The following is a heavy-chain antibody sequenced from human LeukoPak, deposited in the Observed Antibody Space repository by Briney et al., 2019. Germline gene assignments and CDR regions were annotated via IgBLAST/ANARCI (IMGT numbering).Heavy chain of an antibody. CDR3: ARSESPYYYYYGLDV. CDR2: IYYSGST. J-gene: IGHJ6*02. Sequence: SETLSLTCTVSGDSISSYYWSWIRQPPGKGLEWLGYIYYSGSTNYNPSLKSRVTISIDTSKNQFSLKLSSVTAADTAVYYCARSESPYYYYYGLDVWGQGTTVTVSS. V-gene: IGHV4-59*01. CDR1: GDSISSYY.